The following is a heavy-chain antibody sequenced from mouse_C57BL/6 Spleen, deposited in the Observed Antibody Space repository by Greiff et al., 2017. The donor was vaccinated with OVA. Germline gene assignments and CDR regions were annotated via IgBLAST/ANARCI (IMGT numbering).Heavy chain of an antibody. D-gene: IGHD2-4*01. V-gene: IGHV5-17*01. CDR1: GFTFSDYG. Sequence: EVKLMESGGGLVKPGGSLKLSCAASGFTFSDYGMHWVRQAPEKELEWVAYISSGSSTIYYADTVKGRFTISRDNAKNTLFLQMTSLRSEDTAMYYCARDYHWYFDVWGTGTTVTVSS. CDR2: ISSGSSTI. CDR3: ARDYHWYFDV. J-gene: IGHJ1*03.